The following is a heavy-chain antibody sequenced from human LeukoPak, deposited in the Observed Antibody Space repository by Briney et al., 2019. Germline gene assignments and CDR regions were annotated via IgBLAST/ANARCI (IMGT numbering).Heavy chain of an antibody. Sequence: SETLSLTCTVSGGSISSSSYYWGWIRQPPGKGLEWIGSIYYSGSTYYNPSLKSRVTISVDTSKNQFSLKLSSVTAADTAVYYCRMGFYYDLNWFDPWGQGTLVTVSS. CDR2: IYYSGST. J-gene: IGHJ5*02. CDR3: RMGFYYDLNWFDP. V-gene: IGHV4-39*01. CDR1: GGSISSSSYY. D-gene: IGHD3-22*01.